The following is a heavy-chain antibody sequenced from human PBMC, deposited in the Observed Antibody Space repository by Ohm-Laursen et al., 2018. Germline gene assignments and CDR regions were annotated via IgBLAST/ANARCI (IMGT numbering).Heavy chain of an antibody. V-gene: IGHV1-69*06. CDR2: IIPIFGTA. J-gene: IGHJ3*02. Sequence: SVKVSCKAPGGTFSSYAISWVRQAPGQGLEWMGGIIPIFGTANYAQKFQGRVTITADKSTSTAYMELSSLRSEDTAVYYCARGRGITMIVVAPDAFDIWGQGTTVTVSS. D-gene: IGHD3-22*01. CDR3: ARGRGITMIVVAPDAFDI. CDR1: GGTFSSYA.